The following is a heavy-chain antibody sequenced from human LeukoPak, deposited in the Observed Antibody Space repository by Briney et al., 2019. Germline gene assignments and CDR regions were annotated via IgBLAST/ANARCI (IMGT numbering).Heavy chain of an antibody. Sequence: PGGSLRLSCAASGSTFDDYGMSWVRQAPGKGLEWVSGINWNGGSTGYVDSVKGRFTISRDNAKNSLYLQMNRLRAEDTALYYCARDSLHSGRWYGKDYYYMDVWGKGTTVTVSS. D-gene: IGHD6-13*01. J-gene: IGHJ6*03. CDR1: GSTFDDYG. CDR3: ARDSLHSGRWYGKDYYYMDV. V-gene: IGHV3-20*04. CDR2: INWNGGST.